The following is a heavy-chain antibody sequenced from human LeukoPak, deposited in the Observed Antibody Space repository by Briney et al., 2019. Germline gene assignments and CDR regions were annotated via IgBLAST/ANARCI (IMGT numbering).Heavy chain of an antibody. V-gene: IGHV3-21*01. J-gene: IGHJ4*02. CDR1: GFTFSSYS. CDR3: ARDLYGDYDVCFDY. CDR2: ISGSSSYI. D-gene: IGHD4-17*01. Sequence: GGSLRLSCAASGFTFSSYSMNWVRQAPGKGLEWVSSISGSSSYIYYADSVKGRFTISRDNAKNSLYLQMNSLRAEDTAVYYCARDLYGDYDVCFDYWGQGTLVTVSS.